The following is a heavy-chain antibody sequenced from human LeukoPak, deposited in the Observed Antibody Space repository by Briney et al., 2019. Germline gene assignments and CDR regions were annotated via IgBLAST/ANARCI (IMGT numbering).Heavy chain of an antibody. J-gene: IGHJ4*02. CDR3: ARAEKNYGGVWLFDY. V-gene: IGHV1-69*05. D-gene: IGHD4-23*01. Sequence: SVKVSCKASGGTFSSYAISWVRQAPGQGLEWMGGNIPISGTANYAQKFQGRVTITTDESTSTAYMELSSLRSEDTAVYYCARAEKNYGGVWLFDYWGQGTLVTVSS. CDR1: GGTFSSYA. CDR2: NIPISGTA.